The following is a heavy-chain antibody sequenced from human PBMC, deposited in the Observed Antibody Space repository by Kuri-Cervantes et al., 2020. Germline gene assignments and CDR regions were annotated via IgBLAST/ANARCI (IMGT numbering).Heavy chain of an antibody. V-gene: IGHV4-59*13. D-gene: IGHD6-19*01. CDR2: IYYSGST. Sequence: SETLSLTCTVSGGSISSYYWSWIRQPPGKGLEWIGYIYYSGSTKYNPSLKSRVTISVDTSRNQFSLKLDSVTAADTAVYFCARGGWYQDYWGQGTLVTVSS. CDR3: ARGGWYQDY. CDR1: GGSISSYY. J-gene: IGHJ4*02.